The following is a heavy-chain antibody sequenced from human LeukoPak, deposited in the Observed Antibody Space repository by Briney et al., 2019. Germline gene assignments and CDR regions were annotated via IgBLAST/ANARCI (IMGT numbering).Heavy chain of an antibody. CDR2: IYYSGST. Sequence: PSETLSLTCTVSGGSISSSSYYWGWIRQPPGKGLEWIGSIYYSGSTYYNPSLKSRATISVDTSKNQFSLKLSSVTAADTAVYYCASRMYYDFWSGYYPFDYWGQGTLVTVSS. D-gene: IGHD3-3*01. CDR1: GGSISSSSYY. J-gene: IGHJ4*02. V-gene: IGHV4-39*07. CDR3: ASRMYYDFWSGYYPFDY.